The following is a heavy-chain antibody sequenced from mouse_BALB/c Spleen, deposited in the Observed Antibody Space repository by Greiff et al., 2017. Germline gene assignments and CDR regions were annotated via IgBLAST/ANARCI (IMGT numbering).Heavy chain of an antibody. J-gene: IGHJ2*01. CDR3: ARSRYDDYFDY. Sequence: EVKVVESGGGLVQPGGSRKLSCAASGFTFSSFGMHWVRQAPEKGLEWVAYISSGSSTIYYADTVKGRFTISRDNPKNTLFLQMTSLRSEDTAMYYCARSRYDDYFDYWGQGTTLTVSS. CDR2: ISSGSSTI. CDR1: GFTFSSFG. D-gene: IGHD2-14*01. V-gene: IGHV5-17*02.